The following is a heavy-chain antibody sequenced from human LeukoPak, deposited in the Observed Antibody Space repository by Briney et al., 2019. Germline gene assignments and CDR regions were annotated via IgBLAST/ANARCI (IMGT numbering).Heavy chain of an antibody. D-gene: IGHD6-13*01. CDR3: ARDGIAAARPSANWFDP. CDR1: GYTFTSYG. J-gene: IGHJ5*02. CDR2: ISAYNGNT. Sequence: ASVKVSCKASGYTFTSYGISWVRQAPGQGLEWMGWISAYNGNTNYAQKLQGRVTMTTDTSTSTAYMELRSLRSDDTAVYYCARDGIAAARPSANWFDPWGQGTLVTVSS. V-gene: IGHV1-18*01.